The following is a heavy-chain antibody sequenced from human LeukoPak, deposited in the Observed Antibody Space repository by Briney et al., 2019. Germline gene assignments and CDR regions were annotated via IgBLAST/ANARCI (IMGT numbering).Heavy chain of an antibody. J-gene: IGHJ5*02. V-gene: IGHV4-59*12. CDR3: SREGGVAAKIDP. Sequence: KPSETLSLTCTVSGGSISSYYWSWIRQPPGKGLEWIGYIYYSGSTNYNPSLKSRVTISVDTSKNQFSLKLRSVTAADTAVYYCSREGGVAAKIDPWGQGTLVTVSS. CDR1: GGSISSYY. D-gene: IGHD2-15*01. CDR2: IYYSGST.